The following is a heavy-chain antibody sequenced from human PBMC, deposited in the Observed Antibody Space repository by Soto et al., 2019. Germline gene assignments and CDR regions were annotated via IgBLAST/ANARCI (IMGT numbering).Heavy chain of an antibody. D-gene: IGHD2-2*01. CDR2: ISAYNGNT. CDR3: ARDPSGYCRSTSCYYSGDNWFDP. Sequence: QVQLVQSGAEVKKPGASVKVSCKASGYTFTSYGISWVRQAPGQGLEWMGWISAYNGNTNYAQKLQGRATMTTDTSTSTADMELRSLRSDDTAVYYCARDPSGYCRSTSCYYSGDNWFDPWGQGTLVTVSS. CDR1: GYTFTSYG. V-gene: IGHV1-18*01. J-gene: IGHJ5*02.